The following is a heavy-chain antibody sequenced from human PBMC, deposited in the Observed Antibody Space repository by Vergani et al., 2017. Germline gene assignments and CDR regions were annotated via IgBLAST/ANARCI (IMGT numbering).Heavy chain of an antibody. CDR1: GFTFSSYV. CDR3: ARGYNSDWIWSWFDP. J-gene: IGHJ5*02. CDR2: ISGGGSGT. V-gene: IGHV3-23*01. Sequence: EVQLLESGGGLVQPGGSLRLSCAASGFTFSSYVMSWVRQAPGKGLEWVSRISGGGSGTYYADSVKGRFTISRDNSKNTLYLDMNSLRAEDTAVYYCARGYNSDWIWSWFDPWGQGTLVTVSA. D-gene: IGHD6-19*01.